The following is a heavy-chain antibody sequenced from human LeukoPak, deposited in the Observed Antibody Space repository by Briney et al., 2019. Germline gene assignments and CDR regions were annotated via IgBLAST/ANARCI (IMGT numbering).Heavy chain of an antibody. J-gene: IGHJ4*02. CDR1: GFTFSTYA. D-gene: IGHD4-17*01. CDR3: AKAHDYGDYAGFDY. CDR2: ISWNSGNI. Sequence: PGGSLRLSCAASGFTFSTYAMHWVRQAPGKGLEWVSGISWNSGNIAYADSVKGRFTISRDSAKTSLYLQINNLRAEDTALYYCAKAHDYGDYAGFDYWGQGTLVSVSS. V-gene: IGHV3-9*01.